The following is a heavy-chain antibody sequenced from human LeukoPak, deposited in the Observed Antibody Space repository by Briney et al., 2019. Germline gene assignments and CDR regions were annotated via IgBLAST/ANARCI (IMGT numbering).Heavy chain of an antibody. D-gene: IGHD3-22*01. Sequence: SETLSLTCTVSGGSISSSSYYWGWIRQPPGKGLEWIGSNYYSGSTYYNPSLKSRVTISVDTSKNQFSLKLSSVTAADTAVYYCTRAGYYYDSSGYYGGLYYFDYWGQGTLVTVSS. CDR2: NYYSGST. CDR3: TRAGYYYDSSGYYGGLYYFDY. CDR1: GGSISSSSYY. J-gene: IGHJ4*02. V-gene: IGHV4-39*01.